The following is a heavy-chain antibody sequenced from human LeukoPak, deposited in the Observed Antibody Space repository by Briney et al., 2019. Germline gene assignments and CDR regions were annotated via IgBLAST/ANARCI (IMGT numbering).Heavy chain of an antibody. V-gene: IGHV3-23*01. J-gene: IGHJ4*02. CDR1: GFTFNNYA. CDR3: AKDKAPGNYYDSSGYFSC. Sequence: PGGSLRLSCAASGFTFNNYAMSWVRQAPGKGLEWVSTVSGSGAIAYYTDSDKGRFTISRDNSKNTLYLQMSSLTAKDTAVYYCAKDKAPGNYYDSSGYFSCWGQGTLVTVSS. D-gene: IGHD3-22*01. CDR2: VSGSGAIA.